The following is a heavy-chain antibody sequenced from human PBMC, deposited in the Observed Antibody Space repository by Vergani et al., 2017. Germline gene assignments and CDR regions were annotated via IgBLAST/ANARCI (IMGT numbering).Heavy chain of an antibody. CDR3: SLSVVTASLDY. Sequence: QVQLVQSGAEVKKPGASVKVSCKASGYTFTGYYMHWVRQAPGQGLEWMGIINPSGGSTSYAQKFQGRVTMTRDTSTSTVYMELSSLRSEDTAVYYCSLSVVTASLDYWGQGTLVTVSS. D-gene: IGHD2-21*02. J-gene: IGHJ4*02. CDR2: INPSGGST. V-gene: IGHV1-46*01. CDR1: GYTFTGYY.